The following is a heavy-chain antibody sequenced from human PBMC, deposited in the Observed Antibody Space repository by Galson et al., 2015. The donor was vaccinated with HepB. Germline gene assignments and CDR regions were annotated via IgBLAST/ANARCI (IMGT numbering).Heavy chain of an antibody. CDR1: GFTFSSYG. J-gene: IGHJ4*02. V-gene: IGHV3-30*18. Sequence: SLRLSCAASGFTFSSYGMHWVCQAPGKGLEWVAVISYDGSNKYYADSVKGRFTISRDNSKNTLYLQMNSLRAEDTAVYYCAKDHGSGVFDYWGQGTLVTVSS. CDR3: AKDHGSGVFDY. CDR2: ISYDGSNK. D-gene: IGHD3-10*01.